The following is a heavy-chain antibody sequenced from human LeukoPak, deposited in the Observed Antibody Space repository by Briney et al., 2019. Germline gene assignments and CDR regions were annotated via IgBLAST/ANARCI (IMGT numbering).Heavy chain of an antibody. CDR1: GFTFNSYA. V-gene: IGHV3-23*01. D-gene: IGHD3-10*02. J-gene: IGHJ6*04. CDR2: ISSSGNNT. Sequence: AGGSLRLSCAASGFTFNSYAMNWVRQAPGKGLEWVSTISSSGNNTYYTDSVKGRFTISRDNSKNTLFLQMNSLRAEDTAVYYCAELGITMIGGVWGKGTTVTISS. CDR3: AELGITMIGGV.